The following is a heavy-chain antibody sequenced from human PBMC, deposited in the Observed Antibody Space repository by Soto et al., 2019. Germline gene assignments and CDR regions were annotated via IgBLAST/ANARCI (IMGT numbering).Heavy chain of an antibody. Sequence: QVHLVQSGAEVKKPGASVKVSCKGSGYAFTTYGTTWVRQAPGQGLEWMGWISAHNGNTNYAQKLQGRVTVATDTYKSTAYMELRSLRSDDTAVYYCARGRYGDYWGQGALVTVSS. CDR1: GYAFTTYG. CDR2: ISAHNGNT. J-gene: IGHJ4*02. D-gene: IGHD1-1*01. V-gene: IGHV1-18*01. CDR3: ARGRYGDY.